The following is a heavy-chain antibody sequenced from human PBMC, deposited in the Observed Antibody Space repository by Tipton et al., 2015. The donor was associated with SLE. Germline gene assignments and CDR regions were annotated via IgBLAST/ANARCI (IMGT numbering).Heavy chain of an antibody. V-gene: IGHV3-33*06. D-gene: IGHD5-18*01. CDR2: IWYDGSNK. J-gene: IGHJ3*02. CDR1: GFTFSSYG. CDR3: AKDQGAGGYSYDAFDI. Sequence: SLRLSCAASGFTFSSYGMHWVRQAPGKGLEWVAVIWYDGSNKYYADSVKGRFTISRDNSKNTLYLQMNSLRAEDTAVFYCAKDQGAGGYSYDAFDIWGQGTLVTVSS.